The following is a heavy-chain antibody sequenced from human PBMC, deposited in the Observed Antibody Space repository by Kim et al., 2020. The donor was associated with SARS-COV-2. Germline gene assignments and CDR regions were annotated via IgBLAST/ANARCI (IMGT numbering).Heavy chain of an antibody. Sequence: SVKVSCKASGFTFTSSVVQWVRQARGQRLEWIGWIVVGSGNTNYAQKFQERVTITRDMSTSTAYMELSSLRSEDTAVYYCAAGIRGPAARSYFDYWGQG. J-gene: IGHJ4*02. CDR1: GFTFTSSV. CDR2: IVVGSGNT. CDR3: AAGIRGPAARSYFDY. D-gene: IGHD6-25*01. V-gene: IGHV1-58*01.